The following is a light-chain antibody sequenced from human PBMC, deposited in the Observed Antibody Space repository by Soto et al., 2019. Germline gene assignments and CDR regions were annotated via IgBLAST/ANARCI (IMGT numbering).Light chain of an antibody. CDR2: GAS. V-gene: IGKV3-20*01. J-gene: IGKJ4*01. CDR1: QSVSSSY. CDR3: QQYGSSPLT. Sequence: EIVLTQSPGTLSLSPGERATLSCRASQSVSSSYLAWYQQKPGQAPRLLIYGASSRATGITDRFSGSGSGTDFILTLSRLEPEDFAVYYCQQYGSSPLTFGGGTKVEIK.